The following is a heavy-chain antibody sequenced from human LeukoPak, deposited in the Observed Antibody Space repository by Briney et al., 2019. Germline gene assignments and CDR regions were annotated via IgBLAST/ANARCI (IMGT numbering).Heavy chain of an antibody. V-gene: IGHV3-9*01. J-gene: IGHJ4*02. CDR2: ISWNSGSI. D-gene: IGHD3-22*01. Sequence: XHXVRQAPXXGLEWVXGISWNSGSIGYADSVKGRFTISRDNAKNSLYLQMNSLRAEDTALYYCAKDAMTSGYAYYFDYWGQGTLVTVS. CDR3: AKDAMTSGYAYYFDY.